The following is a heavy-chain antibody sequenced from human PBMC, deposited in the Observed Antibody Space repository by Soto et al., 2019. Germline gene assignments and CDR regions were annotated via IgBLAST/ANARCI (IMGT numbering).Heavy chain of an antibody. CDR2: XKXXGXXX. CDR1: GFTFSSYW. CDR3: ARFSYYYYYGMDV. J-gene: IGHJ6*02. V-gene: IGHV3-7*01. Sequence: GGSLRLSCAASGFTFSSYWMSWVRPAPGKGLEXVAXXKXXGXXXXXVXXGKGRFTISRDNAKNSLYLQMNSLRAEETAVYYCARFSYYYYYGMDVWGQGTTVTASS.